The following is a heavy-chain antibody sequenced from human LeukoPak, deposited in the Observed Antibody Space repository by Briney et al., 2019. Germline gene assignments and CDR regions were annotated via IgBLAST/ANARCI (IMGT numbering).Heavy chain of an antibody. CDR1: GFTFSSYS. J-gene: IGHJ4*02. Sequence: GGSLRLSCAASGFTFSSYSMNWVRQAPGKGLEWVSSISSSSSYICYADSVKGRFTISRDNAKNSLYLQMNSLRAEDTAVYCCARAGYDDYGDYVNYWGQGTLVTVSS. V-gene: IGHV3-21*01. D-gene: IGHD4-17*01. CDR3: ARAGYDDYGDYVNY. CDR2: ISSSSSYI.